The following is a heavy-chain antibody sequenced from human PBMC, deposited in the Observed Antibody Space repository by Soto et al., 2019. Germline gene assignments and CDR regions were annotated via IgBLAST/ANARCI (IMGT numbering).Heavy chain of an antibody. Sequence: SEILSLTCTVSGGSISSGDYYWSWIRQPPGKGLEWIGYIYYSGSTYYNPSLKSRVTISVDTSKNQFSLKLSSVTAADTAVYYCARSYGDYRVDYWGQGTLVTVSS. CDR2: IYYSGST. V-gene: IGHV4-30-4*01. J-gene: IGHJ4*02. CDR1: GGSISSGDYY. D-gene: IGHD4-17*01. CDR3: ARSYGDYRVDY.